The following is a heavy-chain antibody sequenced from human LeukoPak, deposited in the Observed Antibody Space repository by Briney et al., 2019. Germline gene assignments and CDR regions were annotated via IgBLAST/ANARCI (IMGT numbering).Heavy chain of an antibody. CDR1: GYTFTSYD. V-gene: IGHV1-8*03. CDR3: ARGYFLVPPLKTRAAAGKYYFDY. Sequence: ASVKVSCKASGYTFTSYDINWVRQATGQGLEWMGWMNPNSGNTGYAQKFQGRVTITRNTSISTAYMELSSLRSEDTAVYYCARGYFLVPPLKTRAAAGKYYFDYWGQGTLVTVSS. J-gene: IGHJ4*02. D-gene: IGHD6-13*01. CDR2: MNPNSGNT.